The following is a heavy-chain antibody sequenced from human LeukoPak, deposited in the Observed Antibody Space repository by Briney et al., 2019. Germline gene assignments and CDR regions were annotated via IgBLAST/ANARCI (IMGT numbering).Heavy chain of an antibody. Sequence: SETLSLTCAVSGGSFSGYYWSWIRQPPGKGLEWIGEINHSGSTNYNPSLKSRVTISVDTSKNQFSLKLSSVTAADTAVYYCASRPISVDIFDYWGQGTLVTVSS. J-gene: IGHJ4*02. V-gene: IGHV4-34*01. CDR2: INHSGST. D-gene: IGHD6-19*01. CDR3: ASRPISVDIFDY. CDR1: GGSFSGYY.